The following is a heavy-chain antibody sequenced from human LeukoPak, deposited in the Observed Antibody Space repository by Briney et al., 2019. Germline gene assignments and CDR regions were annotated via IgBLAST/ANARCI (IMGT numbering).Heavy chain of an antibody. CDR1: GFTFSSYG. Sequence: GRSLRLSCAASGFTFSSYGMHWVRQAPGKGLEWVADITYDGSNKYYADSVKGRFTISRDNAKNSLYLQMNSLRAEDTAVYYCAKGEFIYDFWSGYSDDAVDIWGRGPMAPVS. V-gene: IGHV3-30*18. D-gene: IGHD3-3*01. J-gene: IGHJ3*02. CDR2: ITYDGSNK. CDR3: AKGEFIYDFWSGYSDDAVDI.